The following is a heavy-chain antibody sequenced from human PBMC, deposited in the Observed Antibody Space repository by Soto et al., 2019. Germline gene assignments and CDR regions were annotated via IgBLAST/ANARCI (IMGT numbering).Heavy chain of an antibody. J-gene: IGHJ4*02. D-gene: IGHD5-12*01. CDR1: GVTISTYY. V-gene: IGHV4-59*01. CDR3: VREAYIGYGHAIDH. Sequence: PWETLSLTCAVSGVTISTYYWSWIRQPPGKGLEWIGYNYHSGTTNYNPSLKSRVTISVDTSKNQFSLRLTSVTAADTAIYYCVREAYIGYGHAIDHWGQGILVTVSS. CDR2: NYHSGTT.